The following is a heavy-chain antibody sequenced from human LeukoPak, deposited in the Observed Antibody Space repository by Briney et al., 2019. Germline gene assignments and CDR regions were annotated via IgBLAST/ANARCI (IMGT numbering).Heavy chain of an antibody. CDR3: ARGSSLWFGDR. CDR2: IKQDGSEK. Sequence: GGSLRLSCAASGFTFSSYWMTWVRQAPGKGLEWVANIKQDGSEKYCVDSVKGRFTISRDNAKNLLYLQTNSLRAEDTAMYFCARGSSLWFGDRWGQGTLVTVSS. CDR1: GFTFSSYW. J-gene: IGHJ4*02. D-gene: IGHD3-10*01. V-gene: IGHV3-7*03.